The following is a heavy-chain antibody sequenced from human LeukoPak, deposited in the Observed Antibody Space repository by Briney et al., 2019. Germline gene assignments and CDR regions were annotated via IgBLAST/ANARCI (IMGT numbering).Heavy chain of an antibody. V-gene: IGHV3-23*01. J-gene: IGHJ4*02. CDR1: GFTFRNHA. CDR2: ISGSGETT. D-gene: IGHD6-19*01. Sequence: PGGSRRLSCAASGFTFRNHAMNWVRQAPGKGLEWVSVISGSGETTYYADSVKGRFTISRDNSQNTLYLQMSSLRAEDTGVYYCAREIRPSIGVAVHPVDYWGQGTLVTVSS. CDR3: AREIRPSIGVAVHPVDY.